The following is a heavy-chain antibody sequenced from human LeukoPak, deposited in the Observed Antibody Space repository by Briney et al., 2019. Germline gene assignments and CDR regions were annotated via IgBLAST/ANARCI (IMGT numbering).Heavy chain of an antibody. J-gene: IGHJ5*02. D-gene: IGHD1-7*01. CDR1: GGSISGYS. CDR2: IYHSGST. CDR3: ARALVRTGTTRWFDP. V-gene: IGHV4-30-2*01. Sequence: PSETLSLTCTVSGGSISGYSWSWIRQPPGKGLEWIGYIYHSGSTYYNPSLKSRVTISVDRSKNQFSLKLSSVTAADTAVYYCARALVRTGTTRWFDPWGQGTLVTVSS.